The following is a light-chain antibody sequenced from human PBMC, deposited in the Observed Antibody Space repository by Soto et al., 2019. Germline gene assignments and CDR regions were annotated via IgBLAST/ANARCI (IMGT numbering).Light chain of an antibody. J-gene: IGKJ1*01. Sequence: EIVLTQSPGTLFLSPGERATLSCRASQSVSSSYLAWYQQKPGQAPRPLIYGASSRAIGIPDRFSGSGSGTDFTLTISRLELEDFAVYYCQQYGSSPWTFGQGTKVDIK. CDR3: QQYGSSPWT. CDR1: QSVSSSY. CDR2: GAS. V-gene: IGKV3-20*01.